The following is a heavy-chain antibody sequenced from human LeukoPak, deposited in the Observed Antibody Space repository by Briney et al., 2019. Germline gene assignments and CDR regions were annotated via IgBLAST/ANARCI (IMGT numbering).Heavy chain of an antibody. Sequence: GGSLRLSCAASGFTFSSYSMNWVRQAPGKGLEWVSSISSSSSYIYYADSVKGRFTISRDNAKNSLYLQMNSLRAEDTALYYCAKDIGTEYSSGSDYWGQGTLVTVSS. V-gene: IGHV3-21*04. D-gene: IGHD6-19*01. CDR3: AKDIGTEYSSGSDY. J-gene: IGHJ4*02. CDR1: GFTFSSYS. CDR2: ISSSSSYI.